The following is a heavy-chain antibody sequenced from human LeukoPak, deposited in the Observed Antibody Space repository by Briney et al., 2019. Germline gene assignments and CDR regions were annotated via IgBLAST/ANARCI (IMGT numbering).Heavy chain of an antibody. Sequence: GGSLRLSCAASGFTFSSYGMHWVRQAPGKGLEWVAFIRYDGSNKYYADSVKGRFTISRDNANKSLYLQMNSLRAEDTAVYYCARAERPIDYWGQGTLVTVSS. V-gene: IGHV3-30*02. J-gene: IGHJ4*02. CDR2: IRYDGSNK. CDR1: GFTFSSYG. D-gene: IGHD1-1*01. CDR3: ARAERPIDY.